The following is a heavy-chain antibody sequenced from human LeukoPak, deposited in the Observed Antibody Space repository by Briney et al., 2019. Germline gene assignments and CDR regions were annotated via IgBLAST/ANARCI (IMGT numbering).Heavy chain of an antibody. Sequence: SVKVFCKASGYTLATHDINWVRQATGQGLEWMGGIIPIFGTANYAQKFQGRVTITADESTSTAYMELSSLRSEDTAVYYCARHFDFWSAYYGMDVWGQGTTVTVSS. V-gene: IGHV1-69*13. CDR3: ARHFDFWSAYYGMDV. CDR2: IIPIFGTA. CDR1: GYTLATHD. J-gene: IGHJ6*02. D-gene: IGHD3-3*01.